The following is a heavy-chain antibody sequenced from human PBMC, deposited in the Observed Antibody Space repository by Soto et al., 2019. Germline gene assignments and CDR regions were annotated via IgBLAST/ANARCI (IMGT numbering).Heavy chain of an antibody. V-gene: IGHV1-2*02. CDR1: GYTFTGYY. Sequence: QVQLVQSGAEVKKPGASVKVSCKASGYTFTGYYMHWVRQAPGQGLEWRGWINPNSGGTNYAQKFEGRVSMTRDTSISTAYMELSRLRSDDTAVYYCARGAARAAQNPSYGMDVWGQGTTVTVSS. D-gene: IGHD2-15*01. CDR3: ARGAARAAQNPSYGMDV. J-gene: IGHJ6*02. CDR2: INPNSGGT.